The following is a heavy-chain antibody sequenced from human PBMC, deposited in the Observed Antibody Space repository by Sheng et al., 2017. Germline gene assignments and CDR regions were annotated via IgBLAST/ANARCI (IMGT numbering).Heavy chain of an antibody. Sequence: EVQLVESGGGLVQPGGSLRLSCAASGFSFSNYWIHWVRQAPGKGLVWVSRVNPDGSSTNYADSVKGRFTISRDNAENAVDLQMNILRAEDTAVYYCARGRGYGDHLWWFDPWGQGTLVTVSS. D-gene: IGHD4-17*01. V-gene: IGHV3-74*01. J-gene: IGHJ5*02. CDR1: GFSFSNYW. CDR2: VNPDGSST. CDR3: ARGRGYGDHLWWFDP.